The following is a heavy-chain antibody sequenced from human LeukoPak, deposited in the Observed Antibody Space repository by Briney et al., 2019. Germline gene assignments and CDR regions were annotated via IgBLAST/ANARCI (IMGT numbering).Heavy chain of an antibody. CDR1: GFTFSDYA. J-gene: IGHJ4*02. CDR2: IRNKANSGTA. D-gene: IGHD6-19*01. Sequence: GGSLRLSCTASGFTFSDYAMTWVRQAPGKGLEWVGFIRNKANSGTADYAASVKGRFTISRDDSKTIAYLQMNSLKTEDTAVYFCSRAYSTGWLGINDYWGQGALVTVSS. CDR3: SRAYSTGWLGINDY. V-gene: IGHV3-49*04.